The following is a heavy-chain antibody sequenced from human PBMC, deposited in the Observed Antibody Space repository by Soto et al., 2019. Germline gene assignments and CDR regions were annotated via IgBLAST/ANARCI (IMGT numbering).Heavy chain of an antibody. D-gene: IGHD4-17*01. CDR2: ITPLKGNT. V-gene: IGHV1-18*01. Sequence: QVLLVQSGAEVKKPGASVKVSCKASGYSFTSYGISWVRQAPGQGLEWMGWITPLKGNTQYSQKFQGRVIMTTDTSTNTASLEMRSLTSDDTAVYHCTKDSGARPEYFQYWGQGTLVTVSS. J-gene: IGHJ1*01. CDR1: GYSFTSYG. CDR3: TKDSGARPEYFQY.